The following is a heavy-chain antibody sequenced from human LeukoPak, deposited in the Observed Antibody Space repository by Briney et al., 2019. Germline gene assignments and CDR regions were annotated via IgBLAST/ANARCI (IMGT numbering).Heavy chain of an antibody. CDR2: INPNSGGT. CDR3: ARERITMVRGVDLVDC. J-gene: IGHJ4*02. V-gene: IGHV1-2*02. Sequence: ASVKVSCKASGYTFTGYYMHWVRQAPGQGLEWMGWINPNSGGTNYAQKFQGRVTMTRDTSISTAYMELSRLRSDDTAVYYCARERITMVRGVDLVDCWGQGTLVTVSS. D-gene: IGHD3-10*01. CDR1: GYTFTGYY.